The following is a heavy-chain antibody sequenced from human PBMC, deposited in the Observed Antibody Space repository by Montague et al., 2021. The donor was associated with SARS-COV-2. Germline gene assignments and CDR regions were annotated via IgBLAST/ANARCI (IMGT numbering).Heavy chain of an antibody. CDR3: ARNRGWGSRGAGYIDL. D-gene: IGHD7-27*01. V-gene: IGHV4-31*03. J-gene: IGHJ2*01. CDR2: IYYTGST. CDR1: GGSISGDSYY. Sequence: TLSLTCTVSGGSISGDSYYWTWIRQHPGKGLEWIAYIYYTGSTYYNPSLQSRLRTSLDTSKNQFSLTLTSVTAADTAIYYCARNRGWGSRGAGYIDLWGRGTLVTVSS.